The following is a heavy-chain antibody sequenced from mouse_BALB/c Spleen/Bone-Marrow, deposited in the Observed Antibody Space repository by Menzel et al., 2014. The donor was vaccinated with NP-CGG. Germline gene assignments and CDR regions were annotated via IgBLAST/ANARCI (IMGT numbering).Heavy chain of an antibody. J-gene: IGHJ4*01. V-gene: IGHV1S137*01. CDR3: ARSGNVRNAMDY. CDR2: ISTYYGDT. Sequence: QVQLKESGAELVRPGVSVKISCKGSGYTFTNNAIHWVKQSRAKSLEWIGIISTYYGDTTYNQKFKGKATMTVDKSSSTAYLKLARLTSEDSAIYYRARSGNVRNAMDYWGQGTSVTVSS. D-gene: IGHD1-1*01. CDR1: GYTFTNNA.